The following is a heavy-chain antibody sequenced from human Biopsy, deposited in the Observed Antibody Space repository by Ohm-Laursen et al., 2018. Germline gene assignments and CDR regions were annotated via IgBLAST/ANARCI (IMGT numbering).Heavy chain of an antibody. Sequence: SLRLSCTASGFTLSGYGMNWVRQAPGKGLEWVSSISARSSYIYYADSVKGRFTVSRDNTKNTLYLQMNSLRAAGTAIYFCATELLPPGVGGPWLDSWGQGTPVTVSS. D-gene: IGHD3-10*01. CDR2: ISARSSYI. J-gene: IGHJ5*01. CDR1: GFTLSGYG. V-gene: IGHV3-21*06. CDR3: ATELLPPGVGGPWLDS.